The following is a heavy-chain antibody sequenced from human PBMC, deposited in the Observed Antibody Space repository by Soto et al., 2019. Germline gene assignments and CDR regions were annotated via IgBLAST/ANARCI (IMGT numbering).Heavy chain of an antibody. V-gene: IGHV3-23*01. J-gene: IGHJ4*02. Sequence: GGSLRLSCAASGFTFSSYAVSWVRQAPGRGLEWVSAISGSGGSTYYADSVKGRFTISRDNSKNTLYLQMNSLRAEDTAVYYCAKDLAIFGVVPYYFDYWGQGTLVTVSS. D-gene: IGHD3-3*01. CDR1: GFTFSSYA. CDR3: AKDLAIFGVVPYYFDY. CDR2: ISGSGGST.